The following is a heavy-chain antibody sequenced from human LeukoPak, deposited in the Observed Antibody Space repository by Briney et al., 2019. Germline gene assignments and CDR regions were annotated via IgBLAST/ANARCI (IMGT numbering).Heavy chain of an antibody. D-gene: IGHD3-22*01. J-gene: IGHJ4*02. CDR1: GFTFSSYG. V-gene: IGHV3-30*02. Sequence: GGSLRLSCAASGFTFSSYGMHWVSQAPGKGLEWVAFIRYDGSNKYYADSVKGRFTISRDNSKNTLYLQMNSLRAEDTAVYYCAKDLSSLINYYDSSGYFNFDYWGQGTLVTVSS. CDR2: IRYDGSNK. CDR3: AKDLSSLINYYDSSGYFNFDY.